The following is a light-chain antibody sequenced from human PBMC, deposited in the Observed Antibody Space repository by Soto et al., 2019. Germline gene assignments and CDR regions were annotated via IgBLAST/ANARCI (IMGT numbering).Light chain of an antibody. CDR3: QQYGGSPVT. CDR2: GTS. J-gene: IGKJ1*01. CDR1: QSLSSNS. V-gene: IGKV3-20*01. Sequence: EIVLTQSPGTLSLSPGERATLSCRASQSLSSNSLAWYQQKPGQASRLLIYGTSNRATGIPDRFSGSGSGTDFTLTISRLEPEDFAVYYCQQYGGSPVTFGQGTKVEIK.